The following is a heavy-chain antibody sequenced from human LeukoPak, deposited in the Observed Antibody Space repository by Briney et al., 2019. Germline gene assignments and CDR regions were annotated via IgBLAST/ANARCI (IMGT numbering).Heavy chain of an antibody. CDR3: GKDLTGGWSLDY. CDR2: ISDDGRRK. Sequence: GGSLRLSCAASGFTFSRSGMHWVRQAPGKGLEWAACISDDGRRKYSADSVKGRFTISRDDSKNTVYLQMNSLRSEDTAMYYCGKDLTGGWSLDYWGQGTLVTVSS. D-gene: IGHD6-19*01. CDR1: GFTFSRSG. J-gene: IGHJ4*02. V-gene: IGHV3-30*18.